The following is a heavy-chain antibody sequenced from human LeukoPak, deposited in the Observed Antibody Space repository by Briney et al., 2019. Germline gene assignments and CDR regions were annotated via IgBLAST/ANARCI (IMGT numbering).Heavy chain of an antibody. V-gene: IGHV4-39*01. CDR3: ARSFGYSYGLPFDY. D-gene: IGHD5-18*01. Sequence: SETLFLTCTVSGGYISSSSYYWGSIRQPPGKGLEWIGSISYTGSTYYNPSLKSRVSISADTSKNQFSLKLSSVTAADTAIYYCARSFGYSYGLPFDYWGQGNLVTVSS. J-gene: IGHJ4*02. CDR1: GGYISSSSYY. CDR2: ISYTGST.